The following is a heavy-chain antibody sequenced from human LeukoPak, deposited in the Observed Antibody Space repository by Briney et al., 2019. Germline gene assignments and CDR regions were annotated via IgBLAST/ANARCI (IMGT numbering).Heavy chain of an antibody. Sequence: GGSLRLSCAASGFTFSSYAMSWVRQALGKGLEWVSAISGSGGSTYYADSVKGRFTISRDNSKNTLYLQMNSLRAEDTAVYYCAKDLGYSSSWYDTYYYYYGMDVWGQGTTVTVSS. CDR1: GFTFSSYA. CDR3: AKDLGYSSSWYDTYYYYYGMDV. J-gene: IGHJ6*02. D-gene: IGHD6-13*01. V-gene: IGHV3-23*01. CDR2: ISGSGGST.